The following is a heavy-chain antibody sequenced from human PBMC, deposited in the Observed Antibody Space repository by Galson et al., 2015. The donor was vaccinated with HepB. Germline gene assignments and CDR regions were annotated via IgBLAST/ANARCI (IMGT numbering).Heavy chain of an antibody. D-gene: IGHD2-2*01. CDR3: ARDGVVVPAARVHYYYYYMDV. V-gene: IGHV3-74*01. CDR1: GFTFSSYG. CDR2: INSDGSST. J-gene: IGHJ6*03. Sequence: SLRLSCAASGFTFSSYGMHWVRQAPGKGLVWVSRINSDGSSTSYADSVKGRFTISRDNAKNTLYLQMNSLRAEDTAVYYCARDGVVVPAARVHYYYYYMDVWGKGTTVTVSS.